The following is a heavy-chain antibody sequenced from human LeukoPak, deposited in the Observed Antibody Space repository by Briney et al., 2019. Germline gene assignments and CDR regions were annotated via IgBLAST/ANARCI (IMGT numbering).Heavy chain of an antibody. D-gene: IGHD3-10*01. CDR1: GASLKSINSY. CDR2: VYFSGST. V-gene: IGHV4-61*02. CDR3: ARKTGYGSGSYYNYYFDY. Sequence: SETLSLTCTVSGASLKSINSYWTWIRQPAGKGLEWIGRVYFSGSTTYNPSLKGRVTISVDTSRTQFFLHLSSMTAADTAVYYCARKTGYGSGSYYNYYFDYWGQGSLVTVSS. J-gene: IGHJ4*02.